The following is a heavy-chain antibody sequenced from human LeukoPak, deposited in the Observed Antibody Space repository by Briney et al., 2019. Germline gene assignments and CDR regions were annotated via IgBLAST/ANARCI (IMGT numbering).Heavy chain of an antibody. J-gene: IGHJ5*02. Sequence: SETLSLTCTVSVGSINYYYWNWIRQPPGKGLEWIGYIHSSGNTRYNPSLRSRVTMSVETSKNQFSLRLTSVTPADTAVYYCARVGRYCSGGSCYGENWFDPWGQGTLVTVSS. CDR3: ARVGRYCSGGSCYGENWFDP. CDR1: VGSINYYY. CDR2: IHSSGNT. D-gene: IGHD2-15*01. V-gene: IGHV4-59*01.